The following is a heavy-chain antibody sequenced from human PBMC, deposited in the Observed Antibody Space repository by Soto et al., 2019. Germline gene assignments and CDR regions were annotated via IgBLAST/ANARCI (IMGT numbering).Heavy chain of an antibody. J-gene: IGHJ3*02. CDR2: INPNSGGT. Sequence: ASVKVSCKASGYTFSGYYMHWVRQAPGQGLEWMGWINPNSGGTNYAQKFQGRVTMTRDTSISTAYMELSRLRSDDTAVYYCARVGRLGEFIAFDIWGQGTMVTVSS. CDR1: GYTFSGYY. D-gene: IGHD3-16*01. CDR3: ARVGRLGEFIAFDI. V-gene: IGHV1-2*02.